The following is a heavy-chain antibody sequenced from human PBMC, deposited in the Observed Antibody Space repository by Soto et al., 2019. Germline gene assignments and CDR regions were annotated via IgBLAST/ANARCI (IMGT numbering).Heavy chain of an antibody. CDR1: GFTFSSYG. CDR3: AKGYSGYDATMDY. Sequence: QVQLVESGGGVVQPGRSLRLSCTASGFTFSSYGIHWVRQAPGKGLECVAFISYDGSDKYYIDSVKGRFSISRDNSKNTLYLQMNSLRAEDTAVYYCAKGYSGYDATMDYWGLGTLVTVSS. CDR2: ISYDGSDK. D-gene: IGHD5-12*01. V-gene: IGHV3-30*18. J-gene: IGHJ4*02.